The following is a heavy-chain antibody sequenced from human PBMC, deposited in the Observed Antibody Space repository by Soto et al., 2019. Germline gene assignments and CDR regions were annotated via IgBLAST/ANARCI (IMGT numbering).Heavy chain of an antibody. D-gene: IGHD3-10*01. Sequence: GASVKVSCKASGYTFTSYDINWVRQATGQGLEWMGWMNPNSGNTGYAQKFQGRVTMTRNTSISTAYMKMSSMRSEDTAVYYCATSPYGSGACDYWGQGTLVTVSS. CDR3: ATSPYGSGACDY. CDR1: GYTFTSYD. J-gene: IGHJ4*02. CDR2: MNPNSGNT. V-gene: IGHV1-8*01.